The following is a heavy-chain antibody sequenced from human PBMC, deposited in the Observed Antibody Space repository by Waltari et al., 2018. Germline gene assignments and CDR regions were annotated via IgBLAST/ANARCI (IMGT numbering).Heavy chain of an antibody. Sequence: QVQLQQWGAGLLKPSETLSLNCAVYGGSFRDYLWTWIRQPPGKGLQWIGEIYHSGRTTYNPSRESRVTISLDMSKNQFSLKLNSVTAADTAMYYCARTFCSRTRCPGTDVWGQGTTVTVSS. V-gene: IGHV4-34*01. CDR2: IYHSGRT. CDR1: GGSFRDYL. J-gene: IGHJ6*02. D-gene: IGHD2-2*01. CDR3: ARTFCSRTRCPGTDV.